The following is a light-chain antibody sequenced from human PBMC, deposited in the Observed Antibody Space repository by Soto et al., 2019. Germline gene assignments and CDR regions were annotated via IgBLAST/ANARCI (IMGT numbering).Light chain of an antibody. J-gene: IGKJ3*01. Sequence: DIQMTQSQSSVSASVGDRVSITCRASQGISSWLDWYQQKPGKAPKLLIYAASSLQSGVPSRFSGSGSGTDFTLTISSLQPEDFATYYCQQANSFPFTFGPGTKVDIK. CDR3: QQANSFPFT. CDR1: QGISSW. V-gene: IGKV1-12*01. CDR2: AAS.